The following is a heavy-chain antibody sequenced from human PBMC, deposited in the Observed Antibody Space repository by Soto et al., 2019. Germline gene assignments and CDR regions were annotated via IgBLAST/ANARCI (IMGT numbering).Heavy chain of an antibody. J-gene: IGHJ5*02. CDR2: ISSSSSYT. Sequence: PGGSLRLSCAASGFTFSDYYRSWIRQAQGKGLEWVSYISSSSSYTNYADSVKGRFTISRDNAKNSLYLQMNSLRAEDTAVYYCARAPVEWGLSSGVRFDPWGQGTLVTVSS. CDR3: ARAPVEWGLSSGVRFDP. V-gene: IGHV3-11*05. CDR1: GFTFSDYY. D-gene: IGHD1-26*01.